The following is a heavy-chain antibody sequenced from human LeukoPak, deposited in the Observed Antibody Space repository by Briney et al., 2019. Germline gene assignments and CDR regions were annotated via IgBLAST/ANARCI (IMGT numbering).Heavy chain of an antibody. D-gene: IGHD3-16*01. CDR3: ARIKRGGWKDAFDI. Sequence: SETLSLTCAVYGGSFSDYYWSWIRQPASKGLEWIGRIYTSGSTNYNPSLKSRVTMSVDTSKNRFSLKLSSVTAADTAVYYCARIKRGGWKDAFDIWGQGTMVTVSS. CDR1: GGSFSDYY. V-gene: IGHV4-59*10. J-gene: IGHJ3*02. CDR2: IYTSGST.